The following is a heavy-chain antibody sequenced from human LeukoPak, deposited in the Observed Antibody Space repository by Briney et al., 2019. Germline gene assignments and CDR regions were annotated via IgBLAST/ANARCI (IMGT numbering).Heavy chain of an antibody. J-gene: IGHJ4*02. D-gene: IGHD4-23*01. Sequence: PSETLSLTCTVSGGSISSGGYYWSWIRQPAGKGLEWIGRIYTSGSTNYNPSLKSRVTMSVDTSKNQFSLKLSSVTAADTAVYYCARDIGGTTVAFDYWGQGTLVTVSS. CDR1: GGSISSGGYY. CDR2: IYTSGST. V-gene: IGHV4-61*02. CDR3: ARDIGGTTVAFDY.